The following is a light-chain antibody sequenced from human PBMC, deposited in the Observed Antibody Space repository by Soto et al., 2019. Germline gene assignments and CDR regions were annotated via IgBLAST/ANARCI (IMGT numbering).Light chain of an antibody. CDR1: QSVSNNY. V-gene: IGKV3-20*01. CDR3: QQYAASPRT. CDR2: GAS. J-gene: IGKJ1*01. Sequence: EVVLTQSPGTLSLSPRERATLSCRASQSVSNNYLAWYQHNPGQAPRLLIYGASNRAPGIPDRFSGSGSGPDFTLTISRLGPEDFAVYYCQQYAASPRTFGQGTLVEVK.